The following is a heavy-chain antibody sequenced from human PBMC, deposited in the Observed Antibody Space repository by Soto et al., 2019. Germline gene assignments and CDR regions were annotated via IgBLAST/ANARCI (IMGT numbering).Heavy chain of an antibody. Sequence: EVRLVESGGGPVESGRSLRLSCSGFGFTFAIYALTWVRQAPGKGLEWLGFISSEANGGTTDYAAFLRGRATISRDDSKGIAYLEIKRLQSDDTAIYYCTRFYYEDRGYFVYWGQGTRVAVSS. V-gene: IGHV3-49*04. D-gene: IGHD3-22*01. CDR2: ISSEANGGTT. CDR3: TRFYYEDRGYFVY. CDR1: GFTFAIYA. J-gene: IGHJ4*02.